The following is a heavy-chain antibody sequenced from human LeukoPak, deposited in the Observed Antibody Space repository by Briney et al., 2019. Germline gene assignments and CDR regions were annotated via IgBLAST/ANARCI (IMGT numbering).Heavy chain of an antibody. D-gene: IGHD6-13*01. CDR2: INPGDSDP. Sequence: GESLKISCQASGYTFNTYWIGWVRQMPGKGLEWMGVINPGDSDPRYSPSFQGRATISADRSISTAYLQWSSLKASDTAMYYCARHGVGSSWFGFDYWGQGTLVTVSS. J-gene: IGHJ4*02. CDR3: ARHGVGSSWFGFDY. CDR1: GYTFNTYW. V-gene: IGHV5-51*01.